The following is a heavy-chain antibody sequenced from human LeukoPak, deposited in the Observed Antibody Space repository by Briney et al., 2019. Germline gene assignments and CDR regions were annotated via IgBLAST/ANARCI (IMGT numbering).Heavy chain of an antibody. CDR2: INHSGST. CDR3: ARDAPVGAEREGYYGMDV. V-gene: IGHV4-34*01. D-gene: IGHD1-26*01. J-gene: IGHJ6*02. CDR1: GGSFSGYY. Sequence: SETLSLTCAVYGGSFSGYYWSWIRQPPGKGLEWIGEINHSGSTNYNPSLKSRVTISVDTSKNQFSLKLSSVTAADTAVYYCARDAPVGAEREGYYGMDVWGQGTTVTVSS.